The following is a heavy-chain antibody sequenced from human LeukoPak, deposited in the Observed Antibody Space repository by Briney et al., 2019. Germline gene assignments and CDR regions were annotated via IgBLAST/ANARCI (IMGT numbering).Heavy chain of an antibody. J-gene: IGHJ4*02. V-gene: IGHV4-34*01. D-gene: IGHD3-10*01. CDR3: ARGQWFGESPPFDY. CDR1: GGPFSGYY. Sequence: SETLSLTCAVYGGPFSGYYWSWIRQPPGKGLEWIGEINHSGSTNYNPSLKSRVTISVDTSKNQFSLRLSSVTAADTAVYYCARGQWFGESPPFDYWGQGTLVTVSS. CDR2: INHSGST.